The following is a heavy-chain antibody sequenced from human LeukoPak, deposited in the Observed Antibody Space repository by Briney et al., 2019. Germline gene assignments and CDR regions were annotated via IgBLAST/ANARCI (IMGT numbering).Heavy chain of an antibody. D-gene: IGHD3-10*01. V-gene: IGHV3-21*01. J-gene: IGHJ4*02. CDR3: ARLTGNYGDY. CDR1: GFTFSSYS. CDR2: ISSGSSYI. Sequence: EPGGSLRLSCAASGFTFSSYSMNWVRQAPGKGLEWVSSISSGSSYIYYADSAKGRFTISRENAKNSLYLQMDSLRAEDTAVYYCARLTGNYGDYWGQGTLVTVSS.